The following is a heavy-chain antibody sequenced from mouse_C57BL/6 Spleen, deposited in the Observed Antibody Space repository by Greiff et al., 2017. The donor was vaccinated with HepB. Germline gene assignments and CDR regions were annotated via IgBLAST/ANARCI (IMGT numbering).Heavy chain of an antibody. Sequence: QVQLQQPGAELVKPGASVKLSCKASGYTFTSYWMQWVKQRPGQGLEWIGEIDPSDSYTNYNQKFKGKATLTVDPSSSTAYMQLSSLTSEDSAVYYCASGYYYGSRELGPDDFDYWGQGTTLTVSS. V-gene: IGHV1-50*01. D-gene: IGHD1-1*01. CDR2: IDPSDSYT. CDR3: ASGYYYGSRELGPDDFDY. CDR1: GYTFTSYW. J-gene: IGHJ2*01.